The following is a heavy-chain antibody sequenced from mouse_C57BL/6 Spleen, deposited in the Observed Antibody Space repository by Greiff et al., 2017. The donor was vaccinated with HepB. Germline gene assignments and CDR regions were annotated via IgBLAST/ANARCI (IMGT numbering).Heavy chain of an antibody. CDR3: ARSTVVARDFDY. CDR1: GYTFTSYW. V-gene: IGHV1-53*01. Sequence: QVQLQQPGTELVKPGASVKLSCKASGYTFTSYWMHWVKQRPGQGLEWIGIINPSNGGTNYNEKFKSKATLTVDKSSSTAYMQLSSLTSEDSAVYYCARSTVVARDFDYWGQGTTLTVSS. J-gene: IGHJ2*01. D-gene: IGHD1-1*01. CDR2: INPSNGGT.